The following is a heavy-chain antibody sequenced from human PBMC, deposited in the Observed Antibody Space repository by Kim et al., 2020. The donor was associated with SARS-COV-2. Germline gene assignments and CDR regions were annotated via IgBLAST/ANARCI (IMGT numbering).Heavy chain of an antibody. CDR3: ARQEGLVVVAATIDY. CDR1: GGSISSSSYY. J-gene: IGHJ4*02. D-gene: IGHD2-15*01. CDR2: IYYSGST. V-gene: IGHV4-39*01. Sequence: SETLSLTCTVSGGSISSSSYYWGWIRQPPGKGLEWIGSIYYSGSTYYNPSLKSRVTISVDTSKNQFSLKLSSVTAADTAVYYCARQEGLVVVAATIDYWGQGTLVTVSS.